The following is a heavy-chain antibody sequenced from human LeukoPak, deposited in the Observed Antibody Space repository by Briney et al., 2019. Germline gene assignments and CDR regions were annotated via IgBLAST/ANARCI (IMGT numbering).Heavy chain of an antibody. V-gene: IGHV3-23*01. J-gene: IGHJ4*02. D-gene: IGHD3-16*01. CDR1: GFTFSNYG. Sequence: GGSLRLSCAASGFTFSNYGMSWVRQAPGRGLEWVSSISGSGDSTYYADSVKGRFTISRDNSKNTLYLQMNSLRAEDTAVYYCARTYAYDATGDRGHWGQGTLVTVSS. CDR3: ARTYAYDATGDRGH. CDR2: ISGSGDST.